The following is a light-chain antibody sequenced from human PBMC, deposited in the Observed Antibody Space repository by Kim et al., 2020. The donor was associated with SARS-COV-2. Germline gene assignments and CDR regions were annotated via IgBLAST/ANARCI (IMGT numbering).Light chain of an antibody. CDR2: RDR. Sequence: SYELTQPLSESVALGQTARITCGGSSIGAKSVHWYQQKPGQAPVLVIYRDRNRPSGFPERFSGPNSGKTATLTISRAQAGDEADYSCHAWDSNTAVFG. V-gene: IGLV3-9*01. J-gene: IGLJ3*02. CDR3: HAWDSNTAV. CDR1: SIGAKS.